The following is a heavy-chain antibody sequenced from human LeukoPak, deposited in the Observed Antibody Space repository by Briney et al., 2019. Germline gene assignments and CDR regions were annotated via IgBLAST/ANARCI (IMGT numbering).Heavy chain of an antibody. CDR1: GFTFSRYA. D-gene: IGHD3-22*01. Sequence: GGSLRLSCAASGFTFSRYAMSWVRQAPGKGLEWVSVISGSGGSTYYADSVKGRFTISRDNSKNTLYLQMNSLRAEDTVVYYCAKNSSSGYYYFDYWGQGILVTVSS. J-gene: IGHJ4*02. CDR2: ISGSGGST. CDR3: AKNSSSGYYYFDY. V-gene: IGHV3-23*01.